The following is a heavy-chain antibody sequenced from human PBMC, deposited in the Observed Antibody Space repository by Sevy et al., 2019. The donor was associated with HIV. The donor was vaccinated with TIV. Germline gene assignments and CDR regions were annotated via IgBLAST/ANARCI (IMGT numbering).Heavy chain of an antibody. CDR1: GFTFSDHY. J-gene: IGHJ4*02. D-gene: IGHD1-26*01. CDR2: TRNKANSYTT. Sequence: GGSLRLSCAASGFTFSDHYMDWVRQAPGKGLEWVGRTRNKANSYTTEYAASVKGRITIPRDDSKNSLYLQMNSLKTEDTAVYYCARDGYSGSYYDYWGQGTLVTVS. CDR3: ARDGYSGSYYDY. V-gene: IGHV3-72*01.